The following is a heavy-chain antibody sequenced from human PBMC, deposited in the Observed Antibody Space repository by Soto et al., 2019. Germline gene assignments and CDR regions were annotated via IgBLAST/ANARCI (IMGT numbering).Heavy chain of an antibody. D-gene: IGHD2-15*01. CDR1: GFTFSSYW. V-gene: IGHV3-74*01. J-gene: IGHJ5*02. CDR2: INIDGSST. CDR3: ARGRGYCSGSSCYVDL. Sequence: EVQLVESGGGLVQPGGSLRLSCAASGFTFSSYWMHWVRQAPGKGLVWVSRINIDGSSTSYADSVQGRFTISRDNAKNTMYLQMNSLRVEDTAVYYCARGRGYCSGSSCYVDLWGQGTLVTVSS.